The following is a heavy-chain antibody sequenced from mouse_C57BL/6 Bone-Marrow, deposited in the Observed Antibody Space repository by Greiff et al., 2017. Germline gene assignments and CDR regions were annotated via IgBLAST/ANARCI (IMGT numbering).Heavy chain of an antibody. CDR1: GYAFSSSW. CDR3: ARSLYDGYWYFDV. Sequence: LVKPGASVKISCKASGYAFSSSWMNWVKQRPGKGLEWIGRIYPGDGDTNYNGKFKGKATLTADKSSSTAYMQLSSLTSEDSAVYFCARSLYDGYWYFDVWGTGTTVTVSS. D-gene: IGHD2-12*01. J-gene: IGHJ1*03. CDR2: IYPGDGDT. V-gene: IGHV1-82*01.